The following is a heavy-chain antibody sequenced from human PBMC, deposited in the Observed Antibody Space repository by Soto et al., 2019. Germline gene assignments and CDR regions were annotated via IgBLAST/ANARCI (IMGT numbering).Heavy chain of an antibody. Sequence: GGSLRLSCAASGFTFNNAWMTWVRQDPGKGLEWVGRIKSKTDGGTTDYTAPVKGRFTISRDDSKNTVYLQMNSLKTEDTAVYYCTTANFWDNFDYWGQETLVTVSS. D-gene: IGHD1-26*01. J-gene: IGHJ4*02. V-gene: IGHV3-15*01. CDR3: TTANFWDNFDY. CDR2: IKSKTDGGTT. CDR1: GFTFNNAW.